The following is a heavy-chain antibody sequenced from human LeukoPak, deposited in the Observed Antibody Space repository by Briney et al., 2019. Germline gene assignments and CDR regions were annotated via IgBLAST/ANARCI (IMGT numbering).Heavy chain of an antibody. V-gene: IGHV4-59*01. CDR2: IYYSGST. D-gene: IGHD1-26*01. CDR1: GGSISSYY. J-gene: IGHJ4*02. CDR3: ARVPQWDQGEYYFDY. Sequence: PSETLSLTCTVSGGSISSYYWSWIRQPPGKGLEWIGYIYYSGSTNYNPSLKSRVTISVDTSKNQFSLKLSSVTAADTAVYYCARVPQWDQGEYYFDYWGQGTLVTVSP.